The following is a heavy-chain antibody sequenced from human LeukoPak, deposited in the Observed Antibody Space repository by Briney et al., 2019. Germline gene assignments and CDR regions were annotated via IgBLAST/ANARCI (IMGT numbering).Heavy chain of an antibody. CDR1: GFTFSSYA. J-gene: IGHJ5*02. V-gene: IGHV3-23*01. CDR3: ARDGQKDWFDP. Sequence: GGSLRLSCATSGFTFSSYAMSWVRQAPGKGLEWVSSISGSGGSTYYADSVKGRFTISRDNSKNTLYLQMNSLRAEDTAVYYCARDGQKDWFDPWGQGTLVTVSS. CDR2: ISGSGGST.